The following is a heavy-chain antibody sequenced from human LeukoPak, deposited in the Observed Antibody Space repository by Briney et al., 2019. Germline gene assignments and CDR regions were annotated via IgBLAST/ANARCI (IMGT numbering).Heavy chain of an antibody. Sequence: GGSLRLSCAPSGFTFDDYAMHWVRQAPGKGLEWVSSISWNSGSIGYADSVKGRFTISRDNAKNSLYLQMNSLRAEDMALYYCARSGSYYDAFDIWGQGTMVTVSS. V-gene: IGHV3-9*03. CDR3: ARSGSYYDAFDI. D-gene: IGHD1-26*01. J-gene: IGHJ3*02. CDR2: ISWNSGSI. CDR1: GFTFDDYA.